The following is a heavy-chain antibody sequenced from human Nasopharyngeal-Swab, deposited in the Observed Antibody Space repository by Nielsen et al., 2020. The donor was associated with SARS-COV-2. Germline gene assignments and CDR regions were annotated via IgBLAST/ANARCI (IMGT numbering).Heavy chain of an antibody. CDR3: TRGVPDFGY. V-gene: IGHV1-8*01. Sequence: ALVTVSCKASGYTFTTYDINWLRQATGQGLEWMGWMTPNNGATGYAQKFQGRVTLTWDTSISTAYMELSSLRSEDTAVYYCTRGVPDFGYWGQGTLVTVSS. CDR1: GYTFTTYD. J-gene: IGHJ4*02. CDR2: MTPNNGAT.